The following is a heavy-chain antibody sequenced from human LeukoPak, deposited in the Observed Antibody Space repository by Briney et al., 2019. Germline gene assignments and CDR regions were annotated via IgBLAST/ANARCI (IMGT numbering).Heavy chain of an antibody. CDR1: GYSFTSYR. J-gene: IGHJ5*02. CDR3: ARHGGIAAAGTFGFDP. Sequence: GESLKISCKGSGYSFTSYRIGWVRQMPGEGLEWMGIIYPGDSDTRYSPSFQGQVTISADKSISTAYLQWSSLKASDTAMYYCARHGGIAAAGTFGFDPWGQGTLVTVSS. D-gene: IGHD6-13*01. V-gene: IGHV5-51*01. CDR2: IYPGDSDT.